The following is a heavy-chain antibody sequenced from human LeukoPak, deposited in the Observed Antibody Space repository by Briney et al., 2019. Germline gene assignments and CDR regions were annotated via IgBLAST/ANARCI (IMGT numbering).Heavy chain of an antibody. Sequence: SETLSLTCAVYGGSFSGYYWSWIRQPPGKGLEWIGEINHSGSTNYNPSLKSRVTISVDTSKNQFSLKLSSVTAADTAVYYCARGGNSGLTYWGQGTLVTVSS. J-gene: IGHJ4*02. D-gene: IGHD5-12*01. CDR1: GGSFSGYY. V-gene: IGHV4-34*01. CDR2: INHSGST. CDR3: ARGGNSGLTY.